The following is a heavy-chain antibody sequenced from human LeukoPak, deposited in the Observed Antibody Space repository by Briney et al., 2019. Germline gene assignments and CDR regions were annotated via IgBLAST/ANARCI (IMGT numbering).Heavy chain of an antibody. CDR2: INPSGGST. V-gene: IGHV1-46*01. J-gene: IGHJ4*02. CDR3: ARDVDIVATMSRYYFDY. Sequence: VASVKVSCKASGYTFTSYYMHWVRQAPGQRLEWMGIINPSGGSTSYAQKFQGRVTMTRDMSTSTVYMELSSLRSEDTAVYYCARDVDIVATMSRYYFDYWGQGTLVTVSS. D-gene: IGHD5-12*01. CDR1: GYTFTSYY.